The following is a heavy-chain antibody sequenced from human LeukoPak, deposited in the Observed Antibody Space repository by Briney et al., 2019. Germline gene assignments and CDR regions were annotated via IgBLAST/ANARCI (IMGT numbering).Heavy chain of an antibody. CDR1: GFTFSSYG. Sequence: PGGSLRLSCAASGFTFSSYGMHWVRQAPGKGLEWVAVISYDGSNKYYADSVKGRFTISRDNSKNTLYLQMNSLRAEDTAVYYCAKDQYCSGGSCYSEFDYYYYYGMDVWGQGTTVTVSS. D-gene: IGHD2-15*01. J-gene: IGHJ6*02. CDR3: AKDQYCSGGSCYSEFDYYYYYGMDV. V-gene: IGHV3-30*18. CDR2: ISYDGSNK.